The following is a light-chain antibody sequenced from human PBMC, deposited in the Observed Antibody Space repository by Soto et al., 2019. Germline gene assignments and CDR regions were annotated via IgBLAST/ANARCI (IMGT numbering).Light chain of an antibody. Sequence: QSALTQPAAVSGSRGQSITISCTGTRSDVGGYIYVSWYQQHPGKAPKLMIYDVTSRPSGVSYRFSGSKSGNTASLTISGLQAEDEADYYCSSYTTSSSYVFGTGTKVTVL. V-gene: IGLV2-14*01. J-gene: IGLJ1*01. CDR3: SSYTTSSSYV. CDR2: DVT. CDR1: RSDVGGYIY.